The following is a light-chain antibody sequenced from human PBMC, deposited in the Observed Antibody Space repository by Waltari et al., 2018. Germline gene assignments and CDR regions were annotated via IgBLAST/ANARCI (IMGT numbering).Light chain of an antibody. CDR2: LAY. CDR3: RQGLQVPWT. CDR1: QSLLHSNGSTY. Sequence: IVMTQSPLSLPVTPGEPASISCRSSQSLLHSNGSTYLEWCLQRAGKGPQFLIFLAYRRASRDPGRFSGYGTGTAFTLIICRVEAADVGIYYCRQGLQVPWTFAPGTRANIK. V-gene: IGKV2-28*01. J-gene: IGKJ1*01.